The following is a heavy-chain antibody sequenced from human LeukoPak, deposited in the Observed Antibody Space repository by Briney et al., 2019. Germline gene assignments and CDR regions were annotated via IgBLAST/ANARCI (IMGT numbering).Heavy chain of an antibody. D-gene: IGHD5-18*01. Sequence: ASVKVSCKASGYTFTSYDINWVRQATGQGHEWMGWMNPNSGNTGYAQKFQGRVTMTRNTSISTAYMELSSLRSEDTAVYYCARFQTPYSYAFIYYYYYYMDVWGKGTTVTVSS. CDR3: ARFQTPYSYAFIYYYYYYMDV. CDR1: GYTFTSYD. V-gene: IGHV1-8*01. CDR2: MNPNSGNT. J-gene: IGHJ6*03.